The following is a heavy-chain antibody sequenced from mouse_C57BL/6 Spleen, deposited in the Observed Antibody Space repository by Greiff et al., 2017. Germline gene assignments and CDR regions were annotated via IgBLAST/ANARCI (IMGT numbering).Heavy chain of an antibody. CDR2: IDPSDSHT. D-gene: IGHD2-3*01. Sequence: QVQLKQPGAELVMPGASVKLSCKASGYTFTSYWMHWVKQRPGQGLEWIGEIDPSDSHTNYNQKFKGKSTLTVDKSSSTAYMQLSSLTSEDSAVYYCARLGDYEAMDYWGQGTSVTVSS. CDR3: ARLGDYEAMDY. J-gene: IGHJ4*01. V-gene: IGHV1-69*01. CDR1: GYTFTSYW.